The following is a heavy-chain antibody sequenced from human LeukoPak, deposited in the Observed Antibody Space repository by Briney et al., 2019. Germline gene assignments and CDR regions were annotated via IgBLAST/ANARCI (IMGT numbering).Heavy chain of an antibody. Sequence: GSLRLSCAASEFTFRNYAMSWVRQAPAKGLEWVSAISGSGGSTYYADSVKGRFTISRDNSKNTLYLQMNSLRAEDTAIYYCAKDTKTTAPFWFDYWGQGTPVTVSS. CDR1: EFTFRNYA. D-gene: IGHD4-11*01. CDR3: AKDTKTTAPFWFDY. V-gene: IGHV3-23*01. CDR2: ISGSGGST. J-gene: IGHJ4*02.